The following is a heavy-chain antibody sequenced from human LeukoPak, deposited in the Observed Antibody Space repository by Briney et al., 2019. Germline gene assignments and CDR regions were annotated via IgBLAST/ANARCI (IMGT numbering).Heavy chain of an antibody. Sequence: SETLSLTCTVSGGSISSSSYYWGWIRQPPGKGLEWIGSIYYGGSTYYNPSLKSRVTISVDTSKNQFSLKLSSVTAADTAVYYCASLFAFITIFRTHMDVWGKGTTVTVSS. J-gene: IGHJ6*03. CDR3: ASLFAFITIFRTHMDV. V-gene: IGHV4-39*01. CDR2: IYYGGST. CDR1: GGSISSSSYY. D-gene: IGHD3-3*01.